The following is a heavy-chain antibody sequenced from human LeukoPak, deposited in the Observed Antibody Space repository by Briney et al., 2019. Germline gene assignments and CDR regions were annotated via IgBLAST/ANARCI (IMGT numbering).Heavy chain of an antibody. CDR2: IYYSGST. CDR1: GGSISSYY. J-gene: IGHJ4*02. Sequence: SETLSLTCTVSGGSISSYYWSWVRQPPGNGLEWIGDIYYSGSTNYNPSLKSRVTISVDTSKNQFFLILNSVTAADTAVYYCARGYSGSYSYFDHWGQGTLVTVSS. V-gene: IGHV4-59*01. D-gene: IGHD1-26*01. CDR3: ARGYSGSYSYFDH.